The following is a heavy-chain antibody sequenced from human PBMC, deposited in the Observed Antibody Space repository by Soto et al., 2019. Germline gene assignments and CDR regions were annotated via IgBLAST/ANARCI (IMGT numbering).Heavy chain of an antibody. CDR1: GGSFSGYY. Sequence: SETLSLTCAVYGGSFSGYYWSWIRQPPGKGLEWIGEINHSGSTNYNPSLKSRVTISVDTSKNQFSLKLSSVTAADTAVYYCARGKIRGVIITFGFDPWGQGTLVTVSS. CDR3: ARGKIRGVIITFGFDP. J-gene: IGHJ5*02. CDR2: INHSGST. V-gene: IGHV4-34*01. D-gene: IGHD3-10*01.